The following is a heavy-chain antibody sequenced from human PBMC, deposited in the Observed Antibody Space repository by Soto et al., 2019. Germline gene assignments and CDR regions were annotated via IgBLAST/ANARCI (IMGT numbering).Heavy chain of an antibody. CDR2: INPKSGGT. J-gene: IGHJ4*02. Sequence: ASVKVSCKTSEYTFSAYYMHWVRQAPGQGLEWMGWINPKSGGTLYAQKFQGRVTMTRDTSISTAYMELSRLRSDDTAVYYCARGGTFACDTSGYSVYWGQGTLVTVSS. CDR3: ARGGTFACDTSGYSVY. CDR1: EYTFSAYY. V-gene: IGHV1-2*02. D-gene: IGHD3-22*01.